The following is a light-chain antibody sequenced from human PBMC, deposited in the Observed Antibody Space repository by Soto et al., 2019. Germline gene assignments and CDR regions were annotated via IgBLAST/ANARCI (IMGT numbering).Light chain of an antibody. J-gene: IGKJ1*01. CDR2: GAS. V-gene: IGKV3-20*01. Sequence: EIGLSQSPGTLSLYPGERATLSCRASQSVSNNYLAWYQQKPGQAPRLLIYGASNRATGIPDRFSGSGSGTDFTLTISRLEPEDFAVYYCQQYGSSGTFGQGTNVDIK. CDR3: QQYGSSGT. CDR1: QSVSNNY.